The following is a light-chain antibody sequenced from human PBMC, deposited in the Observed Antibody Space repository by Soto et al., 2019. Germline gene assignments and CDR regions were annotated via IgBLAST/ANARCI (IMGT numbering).Light chain of an antibody. CDR2: DVS. Sequence: QSVLTQPRSVSGSPGQSVTISCTGSSSDVGGYKYVSWYQQHPGKAPKLMIYDVSQRPSGVPDRFSGSTSGNAASLTISGLQAEDEADYYCCSYAGSYVFGTGTKVT. V-gene: IGLV2-11*01. CDR3: CSYAGSYV. CDR1: SSDVGGYKY. J-gene: IGLJ1*01.